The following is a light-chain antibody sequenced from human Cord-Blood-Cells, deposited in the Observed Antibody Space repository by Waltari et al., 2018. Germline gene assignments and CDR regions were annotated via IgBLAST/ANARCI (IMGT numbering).Light chain of an antibody. CDR3: CSYAGSYTVV. Sequence: QSALTQPRSVSGSPGQSVTISCTGTSSDVGGYNYVSWYQQHPGKAPKLMIYDVSKRPSVVPDRFSGSKSGNTASLPISGLQAEEEADYYCCSYAGSYTVVFGGGTKLTVL. CDR2: DVS. J-gene: IGLJ2*01. V-gene: IGLV2-11*01. CDR1: SSDVGGYNY.